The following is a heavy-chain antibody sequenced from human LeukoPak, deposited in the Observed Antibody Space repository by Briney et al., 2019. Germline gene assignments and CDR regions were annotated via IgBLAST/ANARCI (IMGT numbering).Heavy chain of an antibody. CDR2: ISSSSSYI. V-gene: IGHV3-21*01. J-gene: IGHJ6*03. CDR3: ARGSGSYYMVDYYYMDV. CDR1: GLTFSSYS. Sequence: PGGSLRPSCAASGLTFSSYSMNWVRQAPGKGLEWVSSISSSSSYIYYADSVKGRFTISRDNSKNTLYLQMNSLRAEDTAVYYCARGSGSYYMVDYYYMDVWGKGTTVTVSS. D-gene: IGHD3-10*01.